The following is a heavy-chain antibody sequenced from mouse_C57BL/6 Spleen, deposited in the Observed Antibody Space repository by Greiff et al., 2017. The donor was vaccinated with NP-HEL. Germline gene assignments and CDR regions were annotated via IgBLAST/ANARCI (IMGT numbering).Heavy chain of an antibody. J-gene: IGHJ4*01. CDR3: ARERLRMDY. CDR1: GYTFTSYW. CDR2: IYPGSGST. Sequence: QVHVKQPGAELVKPGASVKMSCKASGYTFTSYWITWVKQRPGQGLEWIGDIYPGSGSTNYNEKFKSKATLTVDTSSSTAYMQLSSLTSEDSAVYYCARERLRMDYWGQGTSVTVSS. V-gene: IGHV1-55*01.